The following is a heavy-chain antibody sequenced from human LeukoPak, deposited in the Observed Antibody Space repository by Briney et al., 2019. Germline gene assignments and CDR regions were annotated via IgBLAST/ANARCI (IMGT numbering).Heavy chain of an antibody. Sequence: GGSLRLSCAASGFTFSTYGMHWVRQAPGKGLEWVAVISYDGSNKNYADSVEGRFTISRDNSRNTLDLQMNSLRPEDTAVYYCAKSGYQLLAGNWFDPWGQGTLVTVSS. V-gene: IGHV3-30*18. CDR2: ISYDGSNK. CDR1: GFTFSTYG. D-gene: IGHD2-2*01. J-gene: IGHJ5*02. CDR3: AKSGYQLLAGNWFDP.